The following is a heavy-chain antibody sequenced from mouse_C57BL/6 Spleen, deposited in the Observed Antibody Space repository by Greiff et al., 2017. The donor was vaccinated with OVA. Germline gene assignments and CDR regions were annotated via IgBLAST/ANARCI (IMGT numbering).Heavy chain of an antibody. V-gene: IGHV5-17*01. Sequence: EVQLMESGGGLVKPGGSLKLSCAASGFTFSDYGMHWVRQAPEKGLEWVAYISSGSSTIYYADTVKGRFTISRDNAKNTLFLQMTSLRSEDTAMYYCARLDYYAMDYWGQGTSVTVSS. CDR2: ISSGSSTI. J-gene: IGHJ4*01. CDR1: GFTFSDYG. CDR3: ARLDYYAMDY.